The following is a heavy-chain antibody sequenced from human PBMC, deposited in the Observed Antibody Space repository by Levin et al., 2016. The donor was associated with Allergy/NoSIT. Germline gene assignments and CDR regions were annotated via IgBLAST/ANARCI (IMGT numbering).Heavy chain of an antibody. D-gene: IGHD1-14*01. J-gene: IGHJ6*02. Sequence: WVRQAPGQGLEWMGGIIPIFGTANYAQKFQGRVTITADKSTSTAYMELSSLRSEDTAVYYCARVLPGPFIGMDYYYYGMDVWGQGTTVTVSS. CDR2: IIPIFGTA. CDR3: ARVLPGPFIGMDYYYYGMDV. V-gene: IGHV1-69*06.